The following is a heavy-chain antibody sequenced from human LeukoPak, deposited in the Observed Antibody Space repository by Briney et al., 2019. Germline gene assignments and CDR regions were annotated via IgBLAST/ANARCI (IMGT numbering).Heavy chain of an antibody. J-gene: IGHJ4*02. CDR3: ARPDCSGGSCYTSYFGY. V-gene: IGHV3-30*12. Sequence: GGSLRLSCAASGFAFSGYGMHWVRQAPGKGLEWVTYIAYDGSDKFYADSVRGRFTISRDNSKNTLYLQMNSLRAEDTAVYYCARPDCSGGSCYTSYFGYWGQGTLVTVSS. CDR2: IAYDGSDK. CDR1: GFAFSGYG. D-gene: IGHD2-15*01.